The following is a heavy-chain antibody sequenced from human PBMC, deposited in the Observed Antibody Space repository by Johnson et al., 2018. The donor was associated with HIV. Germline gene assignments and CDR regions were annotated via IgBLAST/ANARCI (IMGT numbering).Heavy chain of an antibody. D-gene: IGHD7-27*01. CDR3: ARETGDDAFDI. V-gene: IGHV3-30*04. CDR1: GFTFSSYA. J-gene: IGHJ3*02. Sequence: VHLVESGGGVVQPGRSLRLSCAASGFTFSSYAMHWVRQAPGKGLEWVAVISYDGSNKYYADSVKGRFTISRDNSKNTLYLQMNSLRAEDTAVYYCARETGDDAFDIWGQGTMVTVSS. CDR2: ISYDGSNK.